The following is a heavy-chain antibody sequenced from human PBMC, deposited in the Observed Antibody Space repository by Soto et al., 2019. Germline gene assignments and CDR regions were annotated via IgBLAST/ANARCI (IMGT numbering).Heavy chain of an antibody. V-gene: IGHV3-30-3*01. CDR3: ARERPPRPLIGWFDY. J-gene: IGHJ4*02. D-gene: IGHD2-15*01. Sequence: GGSLRLACGASGFTFSSYAMHWVRQAPGKGLEWVAVISYDGSNKYYADSVKGRFTISRDNSKNTLYLQMNSLRAEDTAVYYCARERPPRPLIGWFDYWGQGTLVTVSS. CDR1: GFTFSSYA. CDR2: ISYDGSNK.